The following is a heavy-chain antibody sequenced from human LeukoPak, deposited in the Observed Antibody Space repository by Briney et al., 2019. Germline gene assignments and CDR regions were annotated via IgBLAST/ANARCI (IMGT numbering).Heavy chain of an antibody. CDR2: INADSSTI. CDR1: GFTFCTYN. Sequence: GGSLRLSCAASGFTFCTYNMNWVRQAPGEGLEWISYINADSSTIQYADSVRGRFTTSRDNAKNSLYLQMNSLRAEDTAVYYCVRDNSRGQSLGVIYWGQGSLVTVSS. V-gene: IGHV3-48*01. J-gene: IGHJ4*02. CDR3: VRDNSRGQSLGVIY. D-gene: IGHD3-22*01.